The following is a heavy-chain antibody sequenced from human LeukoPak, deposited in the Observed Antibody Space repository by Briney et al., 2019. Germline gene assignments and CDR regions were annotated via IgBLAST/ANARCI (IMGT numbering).Heavy chain of an antibody. V-gene: IGHV3-23*01. CDR2: ISDDGRST. CDR3: AKRVPYSSSSVYFDY. J-gene: IGHJ4*02. Sequence: GGSLRLSCAASGFTFSNYGMSWVRQAPGKGLEGVSAISDDGRSTYYAASVKGRFTISKDNSKKTLSLQMNNLRAEDTAVYYCAKRVPYSSSSVYFDYWGQGTLVTVSS. D-gene: IGHD6-6*01. CDR1: GFTFSNYG.